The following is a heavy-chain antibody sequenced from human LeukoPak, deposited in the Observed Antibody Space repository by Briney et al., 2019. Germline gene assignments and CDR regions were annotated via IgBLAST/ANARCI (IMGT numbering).Heavy chain of an antibody. J-gene: IGHJ4*02. V-gene: IGHV4-34*01. Sequence: SETLSLTCAVYGGSFSGYYWSWIRQPPGKGLEWIGEINHSGSTNYNPSLKSRVTISVDRSKNQFSLKLSSVTAADTAVYYCARDGHYYYDSSDYWGQGTLVTVSS. D-gene: IGHD3-22*01. CDR1: GGSFSGYY. CDR2: INHSGST. CDR3: ARDGHYYYDSSDY.